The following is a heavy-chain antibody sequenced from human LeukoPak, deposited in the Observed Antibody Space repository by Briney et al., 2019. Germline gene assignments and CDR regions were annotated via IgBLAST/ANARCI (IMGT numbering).Heavy chain of an antibody. V-gene: IGHV1-2*02. CDR2: INPNSGGT. CDR3: ARATQRFLEWFSDYGMDV. CDR1: GYTFTAYD. Sequence: ASVKVSCKASGYTFTAYDFTWVRQAPGQGLEWMGWINPNSGGTNYAQKFQGRVTMTRDTSISTAYMELSRLRSDDTAVYYCARATQRFLEWFSDYGMDVWGQGTTVTVSS. J-gene: IGHJ6*02. D-gene: IGHD3-3*01.